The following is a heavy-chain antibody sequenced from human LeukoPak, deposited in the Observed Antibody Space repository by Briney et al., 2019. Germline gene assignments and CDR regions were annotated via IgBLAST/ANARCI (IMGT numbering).Heavy chain of an antibody. CDR2: IKSKTDGGTT. V-gene: IGHV3-15*01. J-gene: IGHJ4*02. Sequence: GGSLRLSCAASGSTFSNAWMSWVRQAPGKGLEWVGRIKSKTDGGTTDYAAPVKGRFTISRDDSKNTLYLQMNSLKTEDTAVYYCTTEVVSGWYRSFDYWGQGTLVTVSS. D-gene: IGHD6-19*01. CDR3: TTEVVSGWYRSFDY. CDR1: GSTFSNAW.